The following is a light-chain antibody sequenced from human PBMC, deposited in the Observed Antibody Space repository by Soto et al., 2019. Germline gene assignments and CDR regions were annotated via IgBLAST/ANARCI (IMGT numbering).Light chain of an antibody. CDR3: QQSYSTPPIT. J-gene: IGKJ5*01. V-gene: IGKV1-39*01. CDR2: AAS. Sequence: DIQMTQSPSSLSASVGDRVTITCRARQSISSYLNWYQQKPGKAPKLLIYAASSLQSGVPSRFSGSGSATDFTLTISSLQPEDFATYYCQQSYSTPPITFDQGTRLEI. CDR1: QSISSY.